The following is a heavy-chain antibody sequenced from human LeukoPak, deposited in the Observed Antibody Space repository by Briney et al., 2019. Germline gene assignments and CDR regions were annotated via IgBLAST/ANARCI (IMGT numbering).Heavy chain of an antibody. V-gene: IGHV1-2*06. CDR2: INPNSGGT. Sequence: ASVKVSCKASGYTFTGYYMHWVRQAPGQGLEWMGRINPNSGGTNYAQNFQGRVTITRDTSISTAYMELSRLRSDDTAVYYCARGGYSYGYPDYWGQGTLVTVSS. CDR3: ARGGYSYGYPDY. J-gene: IGHJ4*02. D-gene: IGHD5-18*01. CDR1: GYTFTGYY.